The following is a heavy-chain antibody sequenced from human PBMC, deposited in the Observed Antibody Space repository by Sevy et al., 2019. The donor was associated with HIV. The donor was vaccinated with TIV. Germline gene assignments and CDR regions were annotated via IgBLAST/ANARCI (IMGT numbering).Heavy chain of an antibody. V-gene: IGHV3-48*03. CDR1: GFTFTNYV. J-gene: IGHJ6*02. CDR3: ARDLVASTLTMDV. Sequence: GGSLRLSCAASGFTFTNYVMNWVRQAPGKGLEWVSYISPSGSPIYYADFVKGRFTISRDNARNSLYLQMNSLRADDTGLYYCARDLVASTLTMDVWGQGTTVTVSS. CDR2: ISPSGSPI.